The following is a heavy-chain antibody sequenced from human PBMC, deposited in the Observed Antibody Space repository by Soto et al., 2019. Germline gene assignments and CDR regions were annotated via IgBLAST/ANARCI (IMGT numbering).Heavy chain of an antibody. CDR1: GFTFSSYW. CDR2: IKQDGSEK. CDR3: ARGVGATDTYFDY. V-gene: IGHV3-7*03. D-gene: IGHD1-26*01. Sequence: EVQLVESGEGLVQPGGSLRLSCAASGFTFSSYWMSWVRQAPGKGLEWVANIKQDGSEKYYVDSVKGRFTISRDNAKNSLYLQMNSLRAEDTAVYYCARGVGATDTYFDYWGQGTLVTVSS. J-gene: IGHJ4*02.